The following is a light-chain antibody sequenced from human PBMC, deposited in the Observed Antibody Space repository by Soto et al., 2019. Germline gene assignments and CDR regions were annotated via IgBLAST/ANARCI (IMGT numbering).Light chain of an antibody. J-gene: IGKJ1*01. CDR3: QQYNDWPGRIT. CDR2: DAS. V-gene: IGKV3-15*01. CDR1: QSISNN. Sequence: EIVMTQSPATLSVSPGERASLSCTASQSISNNLAWYQHKPGQAPTLLIYDASTRATDIPARFSGSGSGLRFTLTISSLQSEDFAVYYCQQYNDWPGRITFGQGTKVDIK.